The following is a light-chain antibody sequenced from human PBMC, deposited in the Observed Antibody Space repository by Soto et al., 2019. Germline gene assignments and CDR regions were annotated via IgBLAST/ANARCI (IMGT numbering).Light chain of an antibody. CDR2: EVS. Sequence: QSALTQPASVSVSPGQSINISCTGTSSNVGGYNSASWYQQHPGKAPKLMIYEVSNRPSGVSNRFSVSKSGTAASLPISGLQAEEEADYYYNSYSSSGTLVFGAGTKLTVL. CDR1: SSNVGGYNS. CDR3: NSYSSSGTLV. V-gene: IGLV2-14*01. J-gene: IGLJ2*01.